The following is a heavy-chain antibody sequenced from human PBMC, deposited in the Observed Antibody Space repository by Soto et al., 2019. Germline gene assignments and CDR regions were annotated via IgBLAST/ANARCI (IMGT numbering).Heavy chain of an antibody. CDR3: AALWFGELAFNY. CDR1: GYSISSGYY. J-gene: IGHJ4*01. D-gene: IGHD3-10*01. V-gene: IGHV4-38-2*02. Sequence: SETLSLTCSVSGYSISSGYYWGWVRQAPGKGLEWLGSVYHNGIMFHNPSFQSRVTISVDTSKNQFSLNLRSVTAADTAVYYCAALWFGELAFNYWGHGILVTVS. CDR2: VYHNGIM.